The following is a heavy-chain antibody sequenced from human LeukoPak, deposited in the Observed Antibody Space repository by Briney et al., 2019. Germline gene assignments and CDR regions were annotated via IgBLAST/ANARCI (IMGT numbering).Heavy chain of an antibody. Sequence: GESLKFSCKGSGYSFTNYWIGWVRQMPGKGLEWMGIIYPGDSDTRYSPSFQGQVTISADKSIRTASLQWSSLKASDTAMYYCATHPGPESAYYFDFWGQGTLVTISS. CDR3: ATHPGPESAYYFDF. V-gene: IGHV5-51*01. CDR2: IYPGDSDT. J-gene: IGHJ4*02. D-gene: IGHD1-14*01. CDR1: GYSFTNYW.